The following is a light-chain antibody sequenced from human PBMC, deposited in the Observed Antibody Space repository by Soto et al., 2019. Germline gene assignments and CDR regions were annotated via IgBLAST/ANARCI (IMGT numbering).Light chain of an antibody. Sequence: DIQMTQSPSSLSASVGDRVTITCRASQSISSYLNWYQQKPGKAPKLLIYAASSLQSGVPSRFSGSGSGTDVTLTISSLQPEDVATYYCQQSYSTPHTVGQGTKLEIK. J-gene: IGKJ2*01. V-gene: IGKV1-39*01. CDR1: QSISSY. CDR3: QQSYSTPHT. CDR2: AAS.